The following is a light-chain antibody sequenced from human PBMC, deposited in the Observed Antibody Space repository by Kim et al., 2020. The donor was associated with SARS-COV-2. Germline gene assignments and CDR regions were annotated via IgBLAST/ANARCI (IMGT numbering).Light chain of an antibody. J-gene: IGLJ2*01. CDR1: KLGDKY. CDR2: HDK. Sequence: VSPGQTASITCSGDKLGDKYAWGYQQKPGQSPGLVIYHDKKRPTGIPERFSGSRSGNTATLTISGTQPMDEADYYCQAWDSSTVVFGGGTQVTVL. CDR3: QAWDSSTVV. V-gene: IGLV3-1*01.